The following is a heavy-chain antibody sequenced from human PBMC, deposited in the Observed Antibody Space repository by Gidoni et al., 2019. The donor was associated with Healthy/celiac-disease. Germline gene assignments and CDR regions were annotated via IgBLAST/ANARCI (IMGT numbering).Heavy chain of an antibody. CDR3: ALTLKHDFWSGAFDY. D-gene: IGHD3-3*01. J-gene: IGHJ4*02. CDR2: IIPICGTA. CDR1: GGTFSSYA. V-gene: IGHV1-69*01. Sequence: QVQRVQSGAEVKKPGSSVKVSCKASGGTFSSYAISWVRQAPGQGLEWMGGIIPICGTANYAQKFQGRVTITADESTSTAYMELSSLRSEDTAVYYCALTLKHDFWSGAFDYWGQGTLVTVSS.